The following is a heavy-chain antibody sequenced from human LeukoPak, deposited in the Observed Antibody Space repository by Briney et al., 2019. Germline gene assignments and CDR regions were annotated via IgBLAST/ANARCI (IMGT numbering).Heavy chain of an antibody. J-gene: IGHJ4*02. CDR1: GGSISSYY. CDR3: ASPQVAYGDYALED. Sequence: SETLSLTCTVSGGSISSYYWSWIRQPAGKGLEWIGRIYTSGSTNYNPSLKSRVTMSVDTSKNQFSLKLSSVTAADTAVYYCASPQVAYGDYALEDWGQGTLVTVSS. V-gene: IGHV4-4*07. D-gene: IGHD4-17*01. CDR2: IYTSGST.